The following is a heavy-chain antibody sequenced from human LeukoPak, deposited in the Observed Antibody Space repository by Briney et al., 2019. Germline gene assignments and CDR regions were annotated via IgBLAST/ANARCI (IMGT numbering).Heavy chain of an antibody. Sequence: GGSLRLSCAASGFTFSTYAMSWVRQAPGKGLECVSAIDRGVGSTYYADSVKGRFTISRDNSKSTLYLQMNNLRADDTALYYCAKKGQADDDGKPDWGQGALVTVSS. J-gene: IGHJ4*02. CDR3: AKKGQADDDGKPD. D-gene: IGHD1-1*01. CDR1: GFTFSTYA. CDR2: IDRGVGST. V-gene: IGHV3-23*05.